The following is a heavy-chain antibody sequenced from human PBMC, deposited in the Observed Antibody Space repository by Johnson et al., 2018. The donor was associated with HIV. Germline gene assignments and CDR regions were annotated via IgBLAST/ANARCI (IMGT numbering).Heavy chain of an antibody. CDR2: IQQEGSVK. D-gene: IGHD6-19*01. CDR3: ARFYSSGWSDAFDI. Sequence: VQLVESGGVVVQPGGSLRLSCAASGFTFSDYWMSWVRRAPGKGLEWVANIQQEGSVKYYVDSVKGRFTIARDNAKSSLYLQMNSLRAEDTAVYYCARFYSSGWSDAFDIWGQGTVVTVSS. V-gene: IGHV3-7*01. J-gene: IGHJ3*02. CDR1: GFTFSDYW.